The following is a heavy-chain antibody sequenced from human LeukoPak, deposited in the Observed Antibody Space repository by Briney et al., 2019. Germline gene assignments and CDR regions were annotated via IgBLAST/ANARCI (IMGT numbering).Heavy chain of an antibody. J-gene: IGHJ4*02. CDR2: IRYDGSNK. V-gene: IGHV3-30*02. D-gene: IGHD6-13*01. CDR3: AKDYSSSWACFDY. CDR1: GFTFSSYG. Sequence: GGSLRLSCAASGFTFSSYGMHWVRQAPGKGLEWVAFIRYDGSNKYYADSVKGRFTISRDNSKNTLYLQMNSLRADDTAVYYCAKDYSSSWACFDYWGQGTLVTVSS.